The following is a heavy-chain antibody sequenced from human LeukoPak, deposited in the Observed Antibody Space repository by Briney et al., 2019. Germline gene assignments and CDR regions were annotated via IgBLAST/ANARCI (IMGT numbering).Heavy chain of an antibody. CDR1: AFTFNTYA. V-gene: IGHV3-23*01. J-gene: IGHJ4*02. D-gene: IGHD6-13*01. Sequence: GVSVTLSCYASAFTFNTYAMTWVPPAPGNGRECFSVISGSVTIADHADSVKGRYTISRDNSRNTLDLQMNNLRADDTAVYYCANGDSGSWCPDYWGQGTLVTVSS. CDR2: ISGSVTIA. CDR3: ANGDSGSWCPDY.